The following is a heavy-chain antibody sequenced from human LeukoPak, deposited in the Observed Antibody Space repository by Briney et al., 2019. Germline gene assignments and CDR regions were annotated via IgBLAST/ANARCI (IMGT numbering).Heavy chain of an antibody. J-gene: IGHJ4*02. D-gene: IGHD1-26*01. CDR1: EFTFSGYS. V-gene: IGHV3-21*01. CDR2: ISSSSSYI. Sequence: GGSLRLSCAASEFTFSGYSMNWVRQAPGKGLEWVSSISSSSSYIYYADSVKGRFTISRDNAKNSLYLQMNSLRAEDTAVYYCARMSVGATLTYYFDYWGQGTLVTVSS. CDR3: ARMSVGATLTYYFDY.